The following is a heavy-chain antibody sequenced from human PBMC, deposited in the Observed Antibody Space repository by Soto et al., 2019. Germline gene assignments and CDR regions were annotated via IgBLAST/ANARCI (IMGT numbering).Heavy chain of an antibody. V-gene: IGHV1-46*03. CDR3: ARDFLFSQLERRRGSYYYMDV. CDR2: INPSGGST. D-gene: IGHD1-1*01. Sequence: ASVKVSCKASGYTFTSYYMHWVRQAPGQGLEWMGIINPSGGSTSYAQKFQGRVTMTRDTSTSTVYMELSSLRSEDTAVYYCARDFLFSQLERRRGSYYYMDVWGKGTTVTVS. CDR1: GYTFTSYY. J-gene: IGHJ6*03.